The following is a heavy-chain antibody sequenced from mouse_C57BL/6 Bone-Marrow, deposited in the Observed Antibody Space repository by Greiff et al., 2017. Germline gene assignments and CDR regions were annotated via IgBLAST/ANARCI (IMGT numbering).Heavy chain of an antibody. CDR2: IYPGSGNT. D-gene: IGHD1-1*01. J-gene: IGHJ2*01. CDR1: GYTFTDYY. CDR3: ARNYGNY. V-gene: IGHV1-76*01. Sequence: QVQLQQSGAELVRPGASVKLSCKASGYTFTDYYINWVKQRPGQGLEWIARIYPGSGNTYYNEKFKGKATLTAEKSSRTAYMQLSSLTSEDSAVYFCARNYGNYWGQGTTLTVSS.